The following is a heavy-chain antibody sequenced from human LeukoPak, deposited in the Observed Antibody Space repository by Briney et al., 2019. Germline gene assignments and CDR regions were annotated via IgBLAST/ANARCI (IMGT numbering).Heavy chain of an antibody. J-gene: IGHJ4*02. CDR1: GYTFTSYF. CDR2: INPSGGST. Sequence: ASVKVSCKASGYTFTSYFMHWVREAPGQGLEWMGIINPSGGSTNYAQKFQGRVTMTRDTSTSTVYMELGSLRPEDTAVYYCARAGYDSSGYYSYWGQGTLVTVSS. V-gene: IGHV1-46*01. D-gene: IGHD3-22*01. CDR3: ARAGYDSSGYYSY.